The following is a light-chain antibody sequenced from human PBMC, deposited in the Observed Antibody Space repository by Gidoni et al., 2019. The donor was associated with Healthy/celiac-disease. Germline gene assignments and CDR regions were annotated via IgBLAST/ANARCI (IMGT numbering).Light chain of an antibody. CDR3: QAWDSGYV. V-gene: IGLV3-1*01. Sequence: SYELTQPPSLSVSPGQTASITCSGDKLGDKYACWYQQKPGQSPVLVIYQDSKRPSGIPERFSGSNSGNTATLTISGTQAMDEADYYCQAWDSGYVFGTGTKVTVL. CDR1: KLGDKY. CDR2: QDS. J-gene: IGLJ1*01.